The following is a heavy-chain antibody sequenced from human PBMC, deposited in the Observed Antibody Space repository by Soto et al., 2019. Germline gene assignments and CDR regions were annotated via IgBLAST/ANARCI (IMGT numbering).Heavy chain of an antibody. CDR3: AKRIMATIGHFDS. V-gene: IGHV3-23*01. CDR2: ISGIGHST. D-gene: IGHD5-12*01. J-gene: IGHJ4*02. CDR1: GFTFSSYA. Sequence: PGGSLRLYCAASGFTFSSYAMSWVRQAPGKGLEWVSSISGIGHSTYYADSVKGRFTISRDNSKNTLFLQMSSLRAEDTAVYYCAKRIMATIGHFDSWGQGTLVTVSS.